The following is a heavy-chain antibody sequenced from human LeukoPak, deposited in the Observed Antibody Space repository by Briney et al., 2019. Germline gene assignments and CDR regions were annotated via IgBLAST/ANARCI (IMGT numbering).Heavy chain of an antibody. J-gene: IGHJ6*03. Sequence: SETLSLTCTVSGGSISSYYWSWIRQPAGKGLEWIGRIYTSGSTNYNPSLKSRVTMSVDTSKNQCSLKLSSVTAADTAVYYCARNYGDYATGYYYYMDVWGKGTTVTVSS. CDR1: GGSISSYY. CDR2: IYTSGST. CDR3: ARNYGDYATGYYYYMDV. D-gene: IGHD4-17*01. V-gene: IGHV4-4*07.